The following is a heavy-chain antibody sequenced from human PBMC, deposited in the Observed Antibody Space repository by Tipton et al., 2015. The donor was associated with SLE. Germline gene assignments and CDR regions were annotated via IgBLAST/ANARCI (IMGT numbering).Heavy chain of an antibody. CDR2: IWYDETYK. CDR1: GVNFSTDG. CDR3: ARGEQWLAEDYFDY. J-gene: IGHJ4*02. D-gene: IGHD6-19*01. Sequence: SGVNFSTDGMHWVRQAPGRGLEWVAVIWYDETYKYYADSVKGRFTISRDKFKNTLYLQMNSLRAEDTAVYYCARGEQWLAEDYFDYWGQGTLVTVSS. V-gene: IGHV3-33*01.